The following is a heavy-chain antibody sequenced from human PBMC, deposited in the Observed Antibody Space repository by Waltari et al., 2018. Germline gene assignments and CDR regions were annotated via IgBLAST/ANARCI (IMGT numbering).Heavy chain of an antibody. J-gene: IGHJ4*02. CDR1: GGSFSGYY. V-gene: IGHV4-34*01. CDR3: ARGLDNAKTGY. CDR2: IHPSGST. D-gene: IGHD1-20*01. Sequence: QVQLQQWGAGLLKSSETLSLTCAVYGGSFSGYYGSWIRPPPGKELEWIGEIHPSGSTDYKSSLQSRVTIMLDTSKNHLSLKLTSVTAADTAVYYCARGLDNAKTGYWGQGTLVTVSS.